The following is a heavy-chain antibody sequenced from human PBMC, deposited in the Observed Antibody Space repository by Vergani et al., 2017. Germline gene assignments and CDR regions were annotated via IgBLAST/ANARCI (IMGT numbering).Heavy chain of an antibody. D-gene: IGHD3-22*01. V-gene: IGHV4-38-2*02. CDR1: GYSISSGYY. CDR3: ARHGDYYDRSGPAAY. Sequence: QVQLQESGPGLVKPSQTLSLTCTVSGYSISSGYYWGWIRQPPGKGLEWIGSIYHSGSTYYNPSLKSRVPISVDTSKNQFSLKLSSVTAADTAVYYCARHGDYYDRSGPAAYWGQGTLVTVSS. J-gene: IGHJ4*02. CDR2: IYHSGST.